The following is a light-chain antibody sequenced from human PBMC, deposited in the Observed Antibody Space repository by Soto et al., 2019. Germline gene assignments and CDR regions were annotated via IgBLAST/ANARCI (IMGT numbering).Light chain of an antibody. CDR1: QSVSSSY. CDR3: QQDYNSPWT. J-gene: IGKJ1*01. Sequence: EIVMTQSPVTLSLSPGERATLSCRASQSVSSSYLSWYQQKPGQAPRLLIYGASIRATGIPARFSGSGSGTAFTLPISSLQPEDFAVYYCQQDYNSPWTFGQGTKVDIK. V-gene: IGKV3D-7*01. CDR2: GAS.